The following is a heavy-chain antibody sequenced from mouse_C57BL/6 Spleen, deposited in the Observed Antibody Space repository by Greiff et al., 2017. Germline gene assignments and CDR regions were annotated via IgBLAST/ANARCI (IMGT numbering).Heavy chain of an antibody. Sequence: QVQLQQSGAELVKPGASVKLSCKASGYTFTSYWMHWVKQRPGQGLEWIGMIHPNSGSTNYNEKFKSKATLTVDKSSSTAYRQLSSLTSEDSAVYYCARRTTDWYFDVWGTGTTVTVSS. CDR2: IHPNSGST. V-gene: IGHV1-64*01. CDR1: GYTFTSYW. D-gene: IGHD1-1*01. CDR3: ARRTTDWYFDV. J-gene: IGHJ1*03.